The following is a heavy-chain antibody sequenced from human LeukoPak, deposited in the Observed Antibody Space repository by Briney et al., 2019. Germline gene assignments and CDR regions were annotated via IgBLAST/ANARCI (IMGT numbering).Heavy chain of an antibody. CDR1: GYSISSGYY. Sequence: SETLSLTCTVSGYSISSGYYWGWIRQPPGKRLEWVGSIYSSGNTYYNPTLKSRVTISVDTSKNQFSLNLTSVTAADAAVYYCARDLGYSGFDWAPWGQGTLVTVSS. J-gene: IGHJ5*02. D-gene: IGHD5-12*01. CDR3: ARDLGYSGFDWAP. CDR2: IYSSGNT. V-gene: IGHV4-38-2*02.